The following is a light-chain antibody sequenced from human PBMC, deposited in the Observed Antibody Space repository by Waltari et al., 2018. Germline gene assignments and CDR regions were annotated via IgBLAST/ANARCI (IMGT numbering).Light chain of an antibody. CDR2: GAS. CDR1: QSIGRY. Sequence: EIVLTQSPGTLSLSPGERATLSCRASQSIGRYLVWYQQKPGQAPRLLIYGASSRAAGLPDRFSGSGSGTDFSLTISRLEPEDFAVYYCQNHERLPAVFGQGTKVEIK. J-gene: IGKJ1*01. CDR3: QNHERLPAV. V-gene: IGKV3-20*01.